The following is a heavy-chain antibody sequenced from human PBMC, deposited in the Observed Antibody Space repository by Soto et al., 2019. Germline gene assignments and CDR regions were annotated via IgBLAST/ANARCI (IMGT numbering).Heavy chain of an antibody. V-gene: IGHV1-69*04. Sequence: GASVKVSCKASGGTFSSYTISWVRQAPGQGLEWMGRIIPILGIANYAQKFQGRVTITADKSTSTAYMELSSLRSEDTAVYYCARDLNREVVVPADYYYYMDFWGKGTTVTVAS. D-gene: IGHD2-2*01. CDR3: ARDLNREVVVPADYYYYMDF. J-gene: IGHJ6*03. CDR2: IIPILGIA. CDR1: GGTFSSYT.